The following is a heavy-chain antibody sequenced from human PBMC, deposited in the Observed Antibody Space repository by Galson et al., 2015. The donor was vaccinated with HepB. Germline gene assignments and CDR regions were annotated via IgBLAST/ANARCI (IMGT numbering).Heavy chain of an antibody. Sequence: SLRLSCAASGFTFSDYYKSWIRQAPGKGLEWVSYISSSGSTIYYADSVKGRFTISRDNAKNSLYLQMNSLRAEDTAVYYCARENSGYDYSSFDYWGQGTLVTVSS. V-gene: IGHV3-11*01. CDR2: ISSSGSTI. CDR1: GFTFSDYY. J-gene: IGHJ4*02. D-gene: IGHD5-12*01. CDR3: ARENSGYDYSSFDY.